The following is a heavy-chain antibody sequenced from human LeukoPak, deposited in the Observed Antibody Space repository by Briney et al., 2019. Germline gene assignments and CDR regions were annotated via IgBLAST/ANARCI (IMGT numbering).Heavy chain of an antibody. Sequence: GGSLSLSCAASGFPFSSYWMSWVRQAPGKGLEWVANIKQDGSEKYYVDSVKGRFTISRDNAKNSLYLQMNSLRAEDTAVYYCAGDSGAYYDSSGSGYWGQGTLVTVSS. CDR3: AGDSGAYYDSSGSGY. CDR2: IKQDGSEK. V-gene: IGHV3-7*01. J-gene: IGHJ4*02. CDR1: GFPFSSYW. D-gene: IGHD3-22*01.